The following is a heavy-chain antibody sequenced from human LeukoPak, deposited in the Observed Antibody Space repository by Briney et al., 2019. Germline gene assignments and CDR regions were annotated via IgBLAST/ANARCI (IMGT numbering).Heavy chain of an antibody. CDR3: ASRRGKWDVNGSAP. V-gene: IGHV4-39*01. Sequence: PSETLSLTCTVFGDSVSSSNYYWAWFRQPPGKGLDWIGSLYYDGRTYYSPSLESRVTVSVDTSKNQFALKLTSVTAADTAVYYCASRRGKWDVNGSAPGGPGPLVTVSS. J-gene: IGHJ5*02. D-gene: IGHD1-26*01. CDR2: LYYDGRT. CDR1: GDSVSSSNYY.